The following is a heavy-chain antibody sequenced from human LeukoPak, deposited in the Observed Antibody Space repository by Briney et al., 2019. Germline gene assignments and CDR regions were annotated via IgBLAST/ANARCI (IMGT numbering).Heavy chain of an antibody. D-gene: IGHD1-7*01. CDR2: IIGDSRNI. Sequence: PGGSLRLSCAASGFTFSSFDMQWVGHPTGQGLEWVSGIIGDSRNIFYEDSVMGRFTISRDNSKNPLYLQMNSLRAEDTAVYYCAKDAIAGNSIWDYFEYWGQGDLVIVSS. CDR3: AKDAIAGNSIWDYFEY. V-gene: IGHV3-23*01. CDR1: GFTFSSFD. J-gene: IGHJ4*02.